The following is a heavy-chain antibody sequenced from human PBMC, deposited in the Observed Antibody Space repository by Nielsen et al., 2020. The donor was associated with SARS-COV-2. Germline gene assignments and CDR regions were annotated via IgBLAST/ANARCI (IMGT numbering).Heavy chain of an antibody. CDR1: GFTFSSYG. J-gene: IGHJ6*02. CDR3: ARELGSGMDV. Sequence: GESLKISCAASGFTFSSYGMHRVRQAPGKGLEWVAVISYDGSNKYYADSVKGRFTISRDNSKNTLYLQMNSLRAEDTAVYYCARELGSGMDVWGQGTTVTVSS. CDR2: ISYDGSNK. D-gene: IGHD1-26*01. V-gene: IGHV3-30*03.